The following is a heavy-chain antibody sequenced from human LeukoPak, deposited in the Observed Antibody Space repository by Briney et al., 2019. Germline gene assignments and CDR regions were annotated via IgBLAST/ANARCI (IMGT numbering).Heavy chain of an antibody. J-gene: IGHJ6*02. D-gene: IGHD6-6*01. CDR3: ARMFSSSSPYYYYGMDV. CDR2: IDWDDDK. CDR1: GFSLSTSGMC. V-gene: IGHV2-70*11. Sequence: SGPTLVNPTQTLTLTCTFSGFSLSTSGMCVSWIRQPPGKALEWLARIDWDDDKYYSTSLKTRLTISKDTSKNQVVLTMTNMDPVDTATYYCARMFSSSSPYYYYGMDVWGQGTTVTVSS.